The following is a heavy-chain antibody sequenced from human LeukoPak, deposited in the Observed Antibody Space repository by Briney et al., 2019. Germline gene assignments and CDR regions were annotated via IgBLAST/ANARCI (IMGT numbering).Heavy chain of an antibody. Sequence: ASVKVSCKASGYTFTGYYMHWVRQAPGQGLEWMGWINPNSGGTNYAQKFQGRVTMTRDTSISTAYMELSRLRSDDTAVYYCAREDQYYYDSSGYYYFDYWGQGTLVTVSS. D-gene: IGHD3-22*01. CDR3: AREDQYYYDSSGYYYFDY. CDR2: INPNSGGT. CDR1: GYTFTGYY. V-gene: IGHV1-2*02. J-gene: IGHJ4*02.